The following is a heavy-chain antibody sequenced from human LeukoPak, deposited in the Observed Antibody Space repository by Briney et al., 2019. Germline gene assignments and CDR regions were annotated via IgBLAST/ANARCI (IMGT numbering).Heavy chain of an antibody. D-gene: IGHD3-10*01. J-gene: IGHJ5*02. V-gene: IGHV1-69*05. Sequence: ASVKVSCKASGGTFSSYAISWVRQAPGQGLEWVGRIIPIFGKANYAQKFQGRVTITTDESTSTAYMELSSLRPEDTAVYYCARGPITMVRGVIINNWFDPWGQGTLVTVSS. CDR2: IIPIFGKA. CDR1: GGTFSSYA. CDR3: ARGPITMVRGVIINNWFDP.